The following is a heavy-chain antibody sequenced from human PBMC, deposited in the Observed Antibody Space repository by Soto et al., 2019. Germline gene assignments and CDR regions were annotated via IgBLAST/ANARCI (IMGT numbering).Heavy chain of an antibody. J-gene: IGHJ4*02. Sequence: QVQLVESGGGVVQPGRSLRLSCAASGFAFSTYGMHWVRQAPGEGLEWVAVISFDGSNKDDADSVKGRLTISRDNSKNTLYLQMNSLRAEDTAVYYCAKSGCSSTTCYVNYWGRGTLVIVSS. CDR2: ISFDGSNK. D-gene: IGHD2-2*01. CDR1: GFAFSTYG. V-gene: IGHV3-30*18. CDR3: AKSGCSSTTCYVNY.